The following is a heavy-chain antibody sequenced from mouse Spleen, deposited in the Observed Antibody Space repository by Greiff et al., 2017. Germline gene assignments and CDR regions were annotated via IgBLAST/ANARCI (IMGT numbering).Heavy chain of an antibody. V-gene: IGHV1-53*01. CDR2: INPSNGGT. D-gene: IGHD2-3*01. J-gene: IGHJ3*01. Sequence: QVQLQQSGTELVKPGASVKLSCKASGYTFTSYWMHWVKQRPGQGLEWIGNINPSNGGTNYNEKFKSKATLTVDKSSSTAYMQLSSLTSEDSAVYYCARGVYDGYPFAYWGQGTLVTVSA. CDR3: ARGVYDGYPFAY. CDR1: GYTFTSYW.